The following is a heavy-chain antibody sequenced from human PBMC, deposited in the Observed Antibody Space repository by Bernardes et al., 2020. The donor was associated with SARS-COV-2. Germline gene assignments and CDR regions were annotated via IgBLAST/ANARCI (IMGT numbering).Heavy chain of an antibody. CDR2: IYYSGST. V-gene: IGHV4-59*01. D-gene: IGHD3-3*01. CDR3: ASSWAKGRRDDFWSGYDQTPDDYYMDV. Sequence: SETLSLTCTVSGGSIRSYYWSWIRQPPGKGLEWIGYIYYSGSTNYNPSLKSRVTISVDTSKNQFSLKLSSVTAADTAVYYCASSWAKGRRDDFWSGYDQTPDDYYMDVWGKGTTVTVSS. CDR1: GGSIRSYY. J-gene: IGHJ6*03.